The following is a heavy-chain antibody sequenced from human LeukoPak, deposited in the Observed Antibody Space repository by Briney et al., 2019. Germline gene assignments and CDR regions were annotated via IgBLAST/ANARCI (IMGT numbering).Heavy chain of an antibody. J-gene: IGHJ6*02. V-gene: IGHV1-69*13. CDR3: ARVDTAQYYYYYGMDV. CDR1: GGTFSSYA. CDR2: IIPIFGTA. D-gene: IGHD5-18*01. Sequence: ASVKVSCKASGGTFSSYAISWVRQAPGQGLEWMGGIIPIFGTANYAQKFQGRVTITADESTSTAYMELSSLRSEDTAVYYCARVDTAQYYYYYGMDVWGQGTTVTVSS.